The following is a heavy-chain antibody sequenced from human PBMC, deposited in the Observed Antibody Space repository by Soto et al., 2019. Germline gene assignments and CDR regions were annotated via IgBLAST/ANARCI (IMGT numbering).Heavy chain of an antibody. V-gene: IGHV6-1*01. CDR2: TYYRSKWYN. CDR1: GDSVSSNSAA. Sequence: SQTLSLTCAISGDSVSSNSAAWNWIRQSPSRGLEWLGRTYYRSKWYNDYAVSVKSRITINPDTSKNQFSLKLSSVTAADTAVYYCAREDFGRGYSYGRPLYYFDYWGQGTLVTVSS. D-gene: IGHD5-18*01. CDR3: AREDFGRGYSYGRPLYYFDY. J-gene: IGHJ4*02.